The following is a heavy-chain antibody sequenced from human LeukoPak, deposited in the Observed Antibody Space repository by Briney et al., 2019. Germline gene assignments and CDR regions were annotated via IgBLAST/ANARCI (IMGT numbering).Heavy chain of an antibody. Sequence: PSETLSLTCTVSGGSISSYYWSWIRQPPGKGLEWIGYIYYSGSTNYNPSLKSRVTISVDTSKNQFSLKLSSVTAADTAVYYCARSGRLWFGGYWGQGTLVTVSS. D-gene: IGHD3-10*01. V-gene: IGHV4-59*08. CDR2: IYYSGST. J-gene: IGHJ4*02. CDR1: GGSISSYY. CDR3: ARSGRLWFGGY.